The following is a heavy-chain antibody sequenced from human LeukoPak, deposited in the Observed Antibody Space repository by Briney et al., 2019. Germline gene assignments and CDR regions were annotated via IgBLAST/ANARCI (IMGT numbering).Heavy chain of an antibody. V-gene: IGHV4-61*02. Sequence: SETLSLTCTVSGGSISSGSYYWSWIRQPAGKGLEWIGRIYTSGSTNYNPSLKSRVTISVDTSKNQFSLKLSSVTAADTAVYYCARGIFGNYFDYWGQGTLVTVSS. CDR3: ARGIFGNYFDY. D-gene: IGHD3-3*02. J-gene: IGHJ4*02. CDR2: IYTSGST. CDR1: GGSISSGSYY.